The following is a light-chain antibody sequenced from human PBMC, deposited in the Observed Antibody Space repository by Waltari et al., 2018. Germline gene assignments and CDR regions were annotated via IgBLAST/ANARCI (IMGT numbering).Light chain of an antibody. CDR2: DVS. CDR3: QQYNNWPPWT. CDR1: QSVSDY. V-gene: IGKV3-11*01. Sequence: EIVLTQSPVTLSLSPGERATLSCRASQSVSDYLAWFRQKPGQAPRLLIYDVSNRAPGIPARFSGSGSETDFTLTISSLEPDDFAVYYCQQYNNWPPWTFGQGTKVEIK. J-gene: IGKJ1*01.